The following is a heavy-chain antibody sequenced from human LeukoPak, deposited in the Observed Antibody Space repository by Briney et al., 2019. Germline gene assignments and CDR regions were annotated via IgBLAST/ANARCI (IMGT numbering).Heavy chain of an antibody. J-gene: IGHJ6*02. CDR2: ICYSGST. Sequence: SETLSLTCTVSGGSISSYYWSWIRQPPGKGLEWIGYICYSGSTNYNPSLKSRVTISVDTSKNQFSLKLSSVTAADTVVYYCARIPSEYYYYYYGMDVWGQGTTVTVSS. CDR3: ARIPSEYYYYYYGMDV. D-gene: IGHD2-2*01. CDR1: GGSISSYY. V-gene: IGHV4-59*01.